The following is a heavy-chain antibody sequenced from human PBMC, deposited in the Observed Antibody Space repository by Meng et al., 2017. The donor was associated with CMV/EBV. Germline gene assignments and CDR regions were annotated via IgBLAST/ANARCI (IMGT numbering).Heavy chain of an antibody. CDR1: GFTFSNAW. V-gene: IGHV3-15*01. Sequence: GESLKISCAASGFTFSNAWMSWVRQAPGKGLEWVGRIKSKTDGGTTDYAAPVKGRFTISRDDSKNTLYLQLNSLKTEDTAVYYCTTGVVPAALAPCGMDGWGQGTTVTVSS. J-gene: IGHJ6*02. CDR2: IKSKTDGGTT. D-gene: IGHD2-2*01. CDR3: TTGVVPAALAPCGMDG.